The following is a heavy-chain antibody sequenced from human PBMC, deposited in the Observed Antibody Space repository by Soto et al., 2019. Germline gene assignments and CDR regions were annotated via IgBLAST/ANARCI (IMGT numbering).Heavy chain of an antibody. J-gene: IGHJ5*02. V-gene: IGHV4-31*03. CDR2: IYYSGST. CDR3: ARVQRVKQRVAQYNGFDP. D-gene: IGHD6-25*01. CDR1: GGSISSGGYY. Sequence: TLSLTCTVSGGSISSGGYYWSWIRQHPGKGLEWIGYIYYSGSTYYNPSLQSRVTISVDTSKNQFSLKLSSVTAAATAVYYCARVQRVKQRVAQYNGFDPWGKGTLVTVSS.